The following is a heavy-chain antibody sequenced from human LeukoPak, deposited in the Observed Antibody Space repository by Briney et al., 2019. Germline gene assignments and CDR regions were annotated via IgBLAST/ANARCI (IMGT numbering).Heavy chain of an antibody. D-gene: IGHD6-19*01. CDR1: GGSISSYY. V-gene: IGHV4-59*01. CDR2: IYHSGST. Sequence: PSETLSLTCTVSGGSISSYYWSWIRQPPGKGLEWIGYIYHSGSTNYNPSLKSRVTISVDTSKNQFSLKLSSVTAADTAVYYCARGQQWYYFDYWGQGTLVTVSS. CDR3: ARGQQWYYFDY. J-gene: IGHJ4*02.